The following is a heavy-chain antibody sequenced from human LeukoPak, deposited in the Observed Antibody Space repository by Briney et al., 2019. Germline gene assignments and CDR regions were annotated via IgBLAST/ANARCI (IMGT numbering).Heavy chain of an antibody. Sequence: SETLSLTCTVSGGSISRYYWSWIRQPPGKGLEWIGYIYYSGSTNYNPSLKSRVTISVDTSKNQFSLKLSSVTAADTAVYCCARDVSRGDYAVHYYYYYGMDVWGQGTTVTVSS. J-gene: IGHJ6*02. V-gene: IGHV4-59*01. CDR3: ARDVSRGDYAVHYYYYYGMDV. CDR2: IYYSGST. D-gene: IGHD4-17*01. CDR1: GGSISRYY.